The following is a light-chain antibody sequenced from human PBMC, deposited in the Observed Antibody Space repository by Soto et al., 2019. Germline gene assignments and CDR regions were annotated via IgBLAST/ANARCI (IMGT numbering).Light chain of an antibody. Sequence: EIVLTQSPGTLSLSPGERATLSCRASQSVTSSYLAWYQQKPGQAPRLLIYGASSRATGIPERFSGSGSGTDFTLTISRLEPEDFAVYYCQQYGSSPWTFGQGTKVEI. CDR1: QSVTSSY. V-gene: IGKV3-20*01. J-gene: IGKJ1*01. CDR3: QQYGSSPWT. CDR2: GAS.